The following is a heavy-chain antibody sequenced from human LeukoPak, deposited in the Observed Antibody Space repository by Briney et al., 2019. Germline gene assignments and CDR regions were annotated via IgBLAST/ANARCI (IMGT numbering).Heavy chain of an antibody. CDR1: GFTFSNYW. J-gene: IGHJ4*02. Sequence: HTGGSLRLSCAASGFTFSNYWVHWVRQAPGKGLVWVSRINRDGSTTKYADSVKGRFTVSRDNAKNTLNLQMNSPRAEDTAVYYCARDKKSGESSEIDYWGQGTLVTVSS. CDR3: ARDKKSGESSEIDY. CDR2: INRDGSTT. D-gene: IGHD3-10*01. V-gene: IGHV3-74*03.